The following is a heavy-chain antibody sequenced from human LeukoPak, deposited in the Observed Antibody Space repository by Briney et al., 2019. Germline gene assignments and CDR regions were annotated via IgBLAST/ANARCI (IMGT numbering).Heavy chain of an antibody. CDR2: MNPNSGNT. CDR1: GYTFTSYD. V-gene: IGHV1-8*01. Sequence: ASVKVSCKASGYTFTSYDINWVRQATGQGLEWMGWMNPNSGNTGYAQKFQGRVTMTRNTSISTAYMELSSLRSGDTAVYYCARRIAVAGTGFDYWGQGTLVTVSS. D-gene: IGHD6-19*01. CDR3: ARRIAVAGTGFDY. J-gene: IGHJ4*02.